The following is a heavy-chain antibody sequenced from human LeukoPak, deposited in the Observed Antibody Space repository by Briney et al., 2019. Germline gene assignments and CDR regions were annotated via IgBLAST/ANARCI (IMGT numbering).Heavy chain of an antibody. D-gene: IGHD3-10*01. CDR2: ISSGSTYK. CDR3: AKDLGSGVLDAFDI. CDR1: GFTFSSYG. V-gene: IGHV3-21*04. Sequence: GGSLRLSCAASGFTFSSYGMNWVRQAPGKGLEWVSSISSGSTYKYYADSMKGRFTISRDNAKNSLYLQMNSLRAEDTALYYCAKDLGSGVLDAFDIWGQGTMVTVSS. J-gene: IGHJ3*02.